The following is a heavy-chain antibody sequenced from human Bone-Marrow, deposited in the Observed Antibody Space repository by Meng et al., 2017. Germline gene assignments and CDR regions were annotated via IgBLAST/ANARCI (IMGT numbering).Heavy chain of an antibody. CDR2: ISSSSSYI. CDR1: GFTFSSYA. Sequence: GKSLKISCAASGFTFSSYAMHWVRQAPGKGLEWVSSISSSSSYIYYADSVKGRFTISRDNAKNSLYLQMNSLRAEDTAVYYCARGVEGGWGQGTLVTVSS. V-gene: IGHV3-21*01. CDR3: ARGVEGG. J-gene: IGHJ4*02.